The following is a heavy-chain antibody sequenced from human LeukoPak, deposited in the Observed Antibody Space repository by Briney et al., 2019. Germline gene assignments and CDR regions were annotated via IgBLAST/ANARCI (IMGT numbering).Heavy chain of an antibody. CDR1: GFTFSSYE. D-gene: IGHD2-2*01. CDR3: ARHPRVVGSATRQYYFDY. V-gene: IGHV3-48*03. CDR2: ISSSGSTI. Sequence: GGSLRLSCAASGFTFSSYEMNWVRQGPGKGLEWVSYISSSGSTIYYADSVKGRFTISRDNAKNSLYLQMNSLRAEDTAVYYCARHPRVVGSATRQYYFDYWGQGTLVTVSS. J-gene: IGHJ4*02.